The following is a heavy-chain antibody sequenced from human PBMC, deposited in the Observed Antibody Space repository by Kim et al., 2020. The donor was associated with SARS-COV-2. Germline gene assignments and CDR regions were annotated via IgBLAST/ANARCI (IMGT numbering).Heavy chain of an antibody. CDR3: AREVYDSSGYYYDY. J-gene: IGHJ4*02. Sequence: KVQRRVPITRDTAESTAYMELSSLRSEDTAVYYCAREVYDSSGYYYDYWGQGTLVTVSS. D-gene: IGHD3-22*01. V-gene: IGHV1-3*01.